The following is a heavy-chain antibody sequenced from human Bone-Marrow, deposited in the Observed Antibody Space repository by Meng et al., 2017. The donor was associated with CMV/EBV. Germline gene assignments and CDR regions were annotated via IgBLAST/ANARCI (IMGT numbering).Heavy chain of an antibody. D-gene: IGHD1-20*01. Sequence: GGSLRLSCAASGFTFSSYAMHWVRQAPGKGLEWVAVISYDGSNKYYADSVKGRFTISRDNSKNTLYLQMNSLRAEDTAVYCCGNWITFDYWGQGTLVTVSS. J-gene: IGHJ4*02. CDR1: GFTFSSYA. CDR3: GNWITFDY. CDR2: ISYDGSNK. V-gene: IGHV3-30-3*01.